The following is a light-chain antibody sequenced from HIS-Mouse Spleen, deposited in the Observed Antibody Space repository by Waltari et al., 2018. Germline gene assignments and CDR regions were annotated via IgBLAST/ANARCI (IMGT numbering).Light chain of an antibody. CDR2: DAS. J-gene: IGKJ3*01. CDR1: QRVSSS. V-gene: IGKV3-11*01. Sequence: ELVLPQSPATLSLPPGERSTLSSRASQRVSSSLAWYQQKPGQAPRHLIYDASNRATGIPARFSGSGSGTDYTLSIRSLEPEDFAVYSCEQRSNWPPFTFGPGTKVDIK. CDR3: EQRSNWPPFT.